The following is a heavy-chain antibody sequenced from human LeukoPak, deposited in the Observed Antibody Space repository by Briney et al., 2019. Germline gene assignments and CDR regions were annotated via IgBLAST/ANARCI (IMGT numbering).Heavy chain of an antibody. CDR1: GFTVRNNY. CDR3: ATGERMVRGDGVDY. J-gene: IGHJ4*02. Sequence: GGSLRLSCAASGFTVRNNYMSWVRQAPGKGLEWVSVIYSAGSTYYADSAKGRFTISRDNSKNTLYLQMNSLRAEDTAVYFCATGERMVRGDGVDYWGQGTLVTVSS. V-gene: IGHV3-66*01. D-gene: IGHD3-10*01. CDR2: IYSAGST.